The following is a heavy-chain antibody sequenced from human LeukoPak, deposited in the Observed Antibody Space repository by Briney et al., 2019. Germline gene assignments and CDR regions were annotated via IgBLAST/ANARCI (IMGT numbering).Heavy chain of an antibody. D-gene: IGHD3-10*01. CDR2: ISGSGGST. V-gene: IGHV3-23*01. CDR3: ATNYGSGSYPFDY. CDR1: GFTFSSYS. J-gene: IGHJ4*02. Sequence: PGGSLRLSCAASGFTFSSYSMNWVRQAPGKGLEWVSAISGSGGSTYYADSVKGRFTISRDNSKNTLYLQMNSLRAEDTAVYYCATNYGSGSYPFDYWGQGTLVTVSS.